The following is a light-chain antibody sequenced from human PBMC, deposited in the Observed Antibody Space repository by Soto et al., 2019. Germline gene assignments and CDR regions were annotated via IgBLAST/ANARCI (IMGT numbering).Light chain of an antibody. CDR3: SSYTTNSTLL. CDR1: NRDIGAYNL. CDR2: EVR. J-gene: IGLJ3*02. Sequence: QSVLTHPASVSGSLGQSITISCTGSNRDIGAYNLVSWYQQYPDTAPKLIIYEVRNRPSGVSYRFTGSRSGNTASLTISALQADDESTFYCSSYTTNSTLLFGGGTKLTVL. V-gene: IGLV2-14*01.